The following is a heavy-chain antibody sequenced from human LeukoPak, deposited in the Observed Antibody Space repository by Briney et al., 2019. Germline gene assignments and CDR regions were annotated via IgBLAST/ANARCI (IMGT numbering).Heavy chain of an antibody. CDR2: ISGSGGST. V-gene: IGHV3-23*01. Sequence: GGSLRLSCAASGFTFSGYAMSWVRQAPGKGLEWVSGISGSGGSTYHADSVKGRFTISRANTKNTLYLQMNSLRAEDTAVYHCAKYLDTAMAYYFDHWGQGTLVTVSS. CDR3: AKYLDTAMAYYFDH. CDR1: GFTFSGYA. J-gene: IGHJ4*02. D-gene: IGHD5-18*01.